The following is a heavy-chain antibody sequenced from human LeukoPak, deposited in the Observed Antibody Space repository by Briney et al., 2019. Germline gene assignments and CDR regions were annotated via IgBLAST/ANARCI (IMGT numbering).Heavy chain of an antibody. CDR2: IIPILGIA. CDR1: GYTFTSYG. J-gene: IGHJ6*02. Sequence: GASVKVSCKASGYTFTSYGISWVRRAPGQGLEWMGRIIPILGIANYAQKFQGRVTITADKSTSTAYMELSSLRSEDTAVYYCARLPAAGPYYYGMDVWGQGTTVTVSS. V-gene: IGHV1-69*04. D-gene: IGHD6-13*01. CDR3: ARLPAAGPYYYGMDV.